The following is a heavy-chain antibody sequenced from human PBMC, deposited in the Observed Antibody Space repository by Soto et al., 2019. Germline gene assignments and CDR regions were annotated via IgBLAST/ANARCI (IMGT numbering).Heavy chain of an antibody. J-gene: IGHJ5*02. V-gene: IGHV1-2*02. CDR3: ARDGWAYYDFWSGSRKRNWFDP. D-gene: IGHD3-3*01. CDR1: GYTFTGYY. CDR2: INPNSGGT. Sequence: GASVKVSCKASGYTFTGYYMHWVRQAPGQGLEWMGWINPNSGGTNYAQKLQGRVTMTRDTSMSTAYMELSRLRSDDTAVYYCARDGWAYYDFWSGSRKRNWFDPSGQGTLVTVSS.